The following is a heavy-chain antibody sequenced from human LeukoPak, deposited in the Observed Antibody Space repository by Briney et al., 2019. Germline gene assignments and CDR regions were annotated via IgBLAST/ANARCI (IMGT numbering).Heavy chain of an antibody. V-gene: IGHV3-48*04. Sequence: GSLRLSCAASGSTFSSYSMNWVRRAPGKGLEWVSYISSSSSTIYYADSVKGRFTISRDNAKNSLYLQMNSLRAEDTAVYYCARTIAVAGNGPFGYWGQGTLVTVSS. CDR1: GSTFSSYS. CDR3: ARTIAVAGNGPFGY. J-gene: IGHJ4*02. CDR2: ISSSSSTI. D-gene: IGHD6-19*01.